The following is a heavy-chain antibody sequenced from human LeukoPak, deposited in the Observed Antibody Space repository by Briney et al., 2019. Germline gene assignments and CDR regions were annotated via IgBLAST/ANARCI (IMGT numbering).Heavy chain of an antibody. CDR2: ITGSGATT. Sequence: GSLRLSCAASGFPFRSHALSWVRQAPGKGLEWVSAITGSGATTYYADSVRGRFTISRDNSKNTLYLQMNGLRAEDTAVYYCAKDRSLAGAESLDYWGQGTLVTVSS. D-gene: IGHD1-26*01. CDR3: AKDRSLAGAESLDY. V-gene: IGHV3-23*01. CDR1: GFPFRSHA. J-gene: IGHJ4*02.